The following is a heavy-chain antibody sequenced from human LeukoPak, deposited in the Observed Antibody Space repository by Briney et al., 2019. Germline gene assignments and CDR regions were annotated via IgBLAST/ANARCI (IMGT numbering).Heavy chain of an antibody. D-gene: IGHD3-10*01. CDR2: IYYSGST. Sequence: SETLSLTCTVSGGSISPYYWSWIRQPPGKGLEWIGYIYYSGSTNYNPSLKSRVTISVDTSKNQFSLKLSSVTAADTAVYYCARDLRFGELSSGGYWGQGTLVTVSS. CDR3: ARDLRFGELSSGGY. J-gene: IGHJ4*02. CDR1: GGSISPYY. V-gene: IGHV4-59*12.